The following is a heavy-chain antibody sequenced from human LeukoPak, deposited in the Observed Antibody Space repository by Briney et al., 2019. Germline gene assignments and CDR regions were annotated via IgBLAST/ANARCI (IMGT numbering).Heavy chain of an antibody. CDR2: MNPNSGYT. Sequence: EASVKVSCKASGYTFSTYDINWVRQATGQRLEWMGWMNPNSGYTGYAQKFQGRVTITRNTSISTVYMELSSLRSDDTAVYYCARVAGSIDYWGQGTLVTVSS. J-gene: IGHJ4*02. V-gene: IGHV1-8*03. CDR3: ARVAGSIDY. D-gene: IGHD6-19*01. CDR1: GYTFSTYD.